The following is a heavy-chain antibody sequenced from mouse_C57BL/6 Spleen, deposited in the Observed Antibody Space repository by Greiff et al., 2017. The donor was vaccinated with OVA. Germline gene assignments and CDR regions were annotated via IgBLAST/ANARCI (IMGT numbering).Heavy chain of an antibody. CDR3: ANFYGRAWFAY. CDR1: GYTFTSYW. CDR2: IHPSDSDT. Sequence: VQLQQPGAELVKPGASVKVSCKASGYTFTSYWMHWVKQRPGQGLEWIGRIHPSDSDTNYNQKFKGKATLTADKSSSTAYMQLSSLTSEDSAVYYCANFYGRAWFAYWGQGTLVTVSA. J-gene: IGHJ3*01. D-gene: IGHD1-1*01. V-gene: IGHV1-74*01.